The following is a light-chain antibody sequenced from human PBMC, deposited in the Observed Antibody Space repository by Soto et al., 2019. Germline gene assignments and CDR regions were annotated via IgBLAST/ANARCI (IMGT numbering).Light chain of an antibody. Sequence: QSVLAQSSSASASLGSSVKLTCTLSSGHSTYIIAWHQQQPGKAPRYLMNLEGSGSYNKGSGVPDRFSGSSSGADRYLTISNLQFEDEADYYCETWDTNTRVFRTGTKVTVL. V-gene: IGLV4-60*02. CDR2: LEGSGSY. CDR1: SGHSTYI. J-gene: IGLJ1*01. CDR3: ETWDTNTRV.